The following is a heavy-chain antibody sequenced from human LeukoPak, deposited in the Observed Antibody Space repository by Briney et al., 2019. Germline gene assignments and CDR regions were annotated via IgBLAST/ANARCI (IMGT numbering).Heavy chain of an antibody. CDR3: ARDQRHAFDI. J-gene: IGHJ3*02. CDR1: GYSISSGYY. Sequence: SETLSLTCTVSGYSISSGYYWGWIRQPPGKGLEWIGSIYHSGSTYYNPSLKSRVTISVDTSKNQFSLKLSSVTAADTAVYYCARDQRHAFDIWGQGTMVTVSS. V-gene: IGHV4-38-2*02. CDR2: IYHSGST.